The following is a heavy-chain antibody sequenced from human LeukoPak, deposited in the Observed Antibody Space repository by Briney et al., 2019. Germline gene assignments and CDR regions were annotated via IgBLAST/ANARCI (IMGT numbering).Heavy chain of an antibody. Sequence: GESLKISCKGSGYSFTSYWIGWVRQMPGKGLEWMGIIYPGDSDTRYSPSFQGQVTISADKSISTAYLQWSSLKASDTAMYYCARQDKEYYYDSSDLYYFDYWGQGTLVTVSS. D-gene: IGHD3-22*01. J-gene: IGHJ4*02. CDR3: ARQDKEYYYDSSDLYYFDY. V-gene: IGHV5-51*01. CDR2: IYPGDSDT. CDR1: GYSFTSYW.